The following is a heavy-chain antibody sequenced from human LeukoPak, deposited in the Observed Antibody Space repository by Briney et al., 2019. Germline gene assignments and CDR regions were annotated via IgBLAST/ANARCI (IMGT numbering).Heavy chain of an antibody. J-gene: IGHJ4*02. CDR1: GFTFSSYS. D-gene: IGHD2-2*01. V-gene: IGHV3-21*01. CDR2: ISSSSSYI. Sequence: GGSLRLSCAASGFTFSSYSMNWVRQAPGKGLEWVSSISSSSSYIYYADSVKGRFTISRDNAKNSLYLQMNSLRAEDTAVYYCARVALHCSSTSCYENGFDYWGQGTLVTVSS. CDR3: ARVALHCSSTSCYENGFDY.